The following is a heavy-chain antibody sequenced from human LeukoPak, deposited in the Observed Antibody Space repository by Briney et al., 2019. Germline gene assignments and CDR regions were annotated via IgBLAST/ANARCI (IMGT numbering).Heavy chain of an antibody. V-gene: IGHV1-8*01. Sequence: ASVKVSCKASGYTFTNYDINWVRQATGQGLEWMGRMNPNSGNTGYAQKFQGRVTMTKSTSITTAYMDLSSLRSEDTAVYYCVRGVRIAVAGTHYYFDYWGQGTLVTVPS. D-gene: IGHD6-19*01. CDR2: MNPNSGNT. CDR1: GYTFTNYD. J-gene: IGHJ4*02. CDR3: VRGVRIAVAGTHYYFDY.